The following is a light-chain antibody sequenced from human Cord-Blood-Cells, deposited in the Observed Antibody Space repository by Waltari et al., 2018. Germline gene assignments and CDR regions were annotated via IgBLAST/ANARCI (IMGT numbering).Light chain of an antibody. V-gene: IGKV1-12*01. Sequence: DIQMPQSPSSVSASVGARVTIPLRSSQGIRSWLVWYQQKPGKAPKLLIYAASSLQSAVPSSFSGSRSGTDFTLTISSLQPEDFSAYDCQQANSFPYTFGQGTKLEIK. CDR2: AAS. J-gene: IGKJ2*01. CDR1: QGIRSW. CDR3: QQANSFPYT.